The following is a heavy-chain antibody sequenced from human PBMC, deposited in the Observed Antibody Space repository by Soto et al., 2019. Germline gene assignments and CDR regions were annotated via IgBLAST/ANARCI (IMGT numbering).Heavy chain of an antibody. V-gene: IGHV3-33*01. CDR3: ARHRPPGGNYEVFDY. D-gene: IGHD3-3*01. J-gene: IGHJ4*02. CDR2: IWFDGSHK. CDR1: GFSFSDHG. Sequence: QVQLVESGGGVVQPGKSLRLSCAASGFSFSDHGMHWVRQAPGKGLEWVAIIWFDGSHKYYADSVKGRFTISRDNSKNTLYLQMNSLRVEDTAVYYCARHRPPGGNYEVFDYWGQGTLVTVSS.